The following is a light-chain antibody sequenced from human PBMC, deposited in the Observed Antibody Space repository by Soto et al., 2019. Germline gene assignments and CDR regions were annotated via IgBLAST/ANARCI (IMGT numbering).Light chain of an antibody. CDR1: SSDVGGYNY. J-gene: IGLJ1*01. Sequence: QSVLTQPASVSGSPGQSITISCTGTSSDVGGYNYVSWYQQHPGKAPKLMIYDVSNRPSGVSNRFSGSKSGNTASLTISGLQAGDEADYYCSSYTSSSTLVFGTG. CDR2: DVS. V-gene: IGLV2-14*01. CDR3: SSYTSSSTLV.